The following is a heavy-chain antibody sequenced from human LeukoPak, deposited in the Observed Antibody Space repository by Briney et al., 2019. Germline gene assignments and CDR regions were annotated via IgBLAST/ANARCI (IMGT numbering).Heavy chain of an antibody. CDR2: IYYSGST. J-gene: IGHJ5*02. CDR1: GGSISSSSYY. V-gene: IGHV4-39*01. Sequence: SETLSLTCTVSGGSISSSSYYWGRIRQPPGKGLEWIGSIYYSGSTYYNPSLKSRVTISVDTSKNQFSLKLSSVTAADTAVYYRARRYSSSWYVWFDPWGQGALVTVSS. D-gene: IGHD6-13*01. CDR3: ARRYSSSWYVWFDP.